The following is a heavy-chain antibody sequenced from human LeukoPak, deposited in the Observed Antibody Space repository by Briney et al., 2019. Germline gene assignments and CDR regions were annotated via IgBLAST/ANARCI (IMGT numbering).Heavy chain of an antibody. Sequence: PGRSLRLSCAASGFTFSSYGMHWVRQAPGKGLEWVAVIWYDGSNKYYADSVKGRFTISRDNSKNTLYLQMNSLRAEDTAVYYCAKAARVTMVRGVNDWFDPWGQGTLVTVSS. CDR2: IWYDGSNK. D-gene: IGHD3-10*01. V-gene: IGHV3-33*06. J-gene: IGHJ5*02. CDR1: GFTFSSYG. CDR3: AKAARVTMVRGVNDWFDP.